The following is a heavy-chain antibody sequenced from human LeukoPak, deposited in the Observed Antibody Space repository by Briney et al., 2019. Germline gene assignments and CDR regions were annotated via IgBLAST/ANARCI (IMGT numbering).Heavy chain of an antibody. J-gene: IGHJ4*02. CDR2: ISSSSSYI. D-gene: IGHD3-16*01. Sequence: GRSLRLSCAASGFTFSSYAMHWVRQAPGKGLEWVSSISSSSSYIYYADSVKGRFTISRDNAKNSLYLQMNSLRAEDTAVYYCARNTNHDYVWGSYDPSGYWGQGTLVTVSS. CDR1: GFTFSSYA. V-gene: IGHV3-21*01. CDR3: ARNTNHDYVWGSYDPSGY.